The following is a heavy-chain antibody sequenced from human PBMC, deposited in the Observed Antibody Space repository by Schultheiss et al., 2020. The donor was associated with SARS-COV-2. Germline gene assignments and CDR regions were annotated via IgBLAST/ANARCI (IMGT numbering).Heavy chain of an antibody. CDR3: ARDRYCSGGSCYSVMG. CDR1: GFSVSNNY. CDR2: INHSGST. V-gene: IGHV4-34*01. D-gene: IGHD2-15*01. Sequence: GSLRLSCAASGFSVSNNYMSWVRQAPGKGLEWIGEINHSGSTNYNPSLKSRVTISVDTSKNQFSLKLSSVIAADTAVYYCARDRYCSGGSCYSVMGWGQGTLVTVSS. J-gene: IGHJ4*02.